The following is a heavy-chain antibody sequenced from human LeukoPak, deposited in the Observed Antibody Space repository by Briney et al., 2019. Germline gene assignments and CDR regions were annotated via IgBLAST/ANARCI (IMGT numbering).Heavy chain of an antibody. CDR1: GYTLTELS. D-gene: IGHD5-24*01. J-gene: IGHJ4*02. V-gene: IGHV1-24*01. CDR2: FDPEDGET. Sequence: ASVKVSCKVSGYTLTELSMHWVRQAPGKGLEWMGGFDPEDGETIYAQKFQGRVTITEDTSTDTAYMELSSLRSEDTAVYYCATGLDGYRIFDYWGQGTLVTVSS. CDR3: ATGLDGYRIFDY.